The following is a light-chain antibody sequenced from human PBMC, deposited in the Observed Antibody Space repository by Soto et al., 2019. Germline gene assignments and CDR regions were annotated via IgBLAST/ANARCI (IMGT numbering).Light chain of an antibody. CDR1: QSVLYSSNNKNY. J-gene: IGKJ1*01. Sequence: DIVMTQSPDSLAVSLGERATINCKSSQSVLYSSNNKNYLAWYQQKPGQPPKLLIYWASTRESGVSDRFGGSGSGTDFTLTISSLQAEDVAVYSCQQYYSTPPTFGQGTKVEIK. CDR2: WAS. CDR3: QQYYSTPPT. V-gene: IGKV4-1*01.